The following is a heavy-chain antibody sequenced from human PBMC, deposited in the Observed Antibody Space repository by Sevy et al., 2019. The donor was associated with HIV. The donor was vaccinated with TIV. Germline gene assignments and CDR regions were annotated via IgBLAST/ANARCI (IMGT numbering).Heavy chain of an antibody. J-gene: IGHJ4*02. CDR3: GKDVNILTGYRFDY. D-gene: IGHD3-9*01. CDR1: GFTFSSYA. V-gene: IGHV3-23*01. CDR2: ISGSGGST. Sequence: GGSLRLSCAASGFTFSSYAMSWVRQAPEKGLEWVSVISGSGGSTYYADSVKGRFTISRDNSKNTLYLQMNSLRAEDTAVYYCGKDVNILTGYRFDYWGQGTLVTVSS.